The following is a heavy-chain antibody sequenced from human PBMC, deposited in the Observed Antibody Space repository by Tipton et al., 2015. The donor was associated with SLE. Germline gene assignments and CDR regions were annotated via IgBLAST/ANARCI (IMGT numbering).Heavy chain of an antibody. J-gene: IGHJ4*02. CDR2: IYYSGNT. V-gene: IGHV4-31*03. CDR3: VRDKRYFDSPVKY. CDR1: GGSISSGGYY. D-gene: IGHD3-9*01. Sequence: TLSLTCTVSGGSISSGGYYWTWIRQLPGKGLEWIGYIYYSGNTYYNPSLKSRVTISEDTPKNQFSLKLTSVTAADTAVYYCVRDKRYFDSPVKYWGQGILVTVSS.